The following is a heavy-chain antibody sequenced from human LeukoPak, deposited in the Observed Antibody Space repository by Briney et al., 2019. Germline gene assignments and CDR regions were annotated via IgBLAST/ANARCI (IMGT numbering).Heavy chain of an antibody. D-gene: IGHD6-19*01. J-gene: IGHJ4*02. V-gene: IGHV3-9*01. CDR1: GFTFDDYA. CDR2: ISWNSGSI. Sequence: GGSLGLSCAASGFTFDDYAMHWVRQAPGKGLEWVSGISWNSGSIGYADSVKGRFTISRDNAKNSLYLQMNSLRAEDTALYYCAKDATYSSGWTDYWGQGTLVTVSS. CDR3: AKDATYSSGWTDY.